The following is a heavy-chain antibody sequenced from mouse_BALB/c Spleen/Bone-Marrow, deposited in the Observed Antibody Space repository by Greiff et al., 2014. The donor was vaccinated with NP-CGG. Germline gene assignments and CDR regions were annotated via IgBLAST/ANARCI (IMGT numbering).Heavy chain of an antibody. D-gene: IGHD2-12*01. V-gene: IGHV14-3*02. J-gene: IGHJ1*01. CDR3: ASYRYGWYFDV. Sequence: VQLQQPGAELVKLGASVKLSCTASGLNIKDTYMHWVKQRPEQGLEWIGRIDPANGNTKYDPKFQGKATITADTSSNTAHLQFNSLTSEDTAVYYCASYRYGWYFDVWGAGTTVSVSS. CDR2: IDPANGNT. CDR1: GLNIKDTY.